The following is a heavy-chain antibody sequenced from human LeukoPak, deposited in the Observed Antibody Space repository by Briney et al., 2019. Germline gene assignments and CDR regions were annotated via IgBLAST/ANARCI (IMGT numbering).Heavy chain of an antibody. CDR2: IYHSGST. J-gene: IGHJ4*02. D-gene: IGHD2-15*01. Sequence: SETLSLTCTVSGGSISTYYWNWIRQPPGKGLEWIGYIYHSGSTNYNPSLQSRVTISVDTSKNQFSLKLSSVTAADTAVYYCARDPILGGYFDYWGQGTLVTVSS. CDR3: ARDPILGGYFDY. CDR1: GGSISTYY. V-gene: IGHV4-59*01.